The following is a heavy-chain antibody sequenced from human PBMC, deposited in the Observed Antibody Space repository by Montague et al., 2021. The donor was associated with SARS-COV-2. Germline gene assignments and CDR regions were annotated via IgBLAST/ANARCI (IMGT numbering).Heavy chain of an antibody. CDR3: AGQGGNFYGSGSSGLYYYGMAV. J-gene: IGHJ6*02. CDR1: NTSISSYY. Sequence: SETLSLTCTVSNTSISSYYWSWIRQPPGKGLEWIGYAQNTGTTNYNPSLKSRVTISVDISKKQISLTLKSMNAADTAVYYCAGQGGNFYGSGSSGLYYYGMAVWGQGPTVPVSS. D-gene: IGHD3-10*01. V-gene: IGHV4-59*01. CDR2: AQNTGTT.